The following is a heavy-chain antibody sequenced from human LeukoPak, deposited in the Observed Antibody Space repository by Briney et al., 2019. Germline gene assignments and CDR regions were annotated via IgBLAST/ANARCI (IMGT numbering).Heavy chain of an antibody. CDR1: GGSISSGSYY. V-gene: IGHV4-61*02. D-gene: IGHD5-24*01. CDR2: IYTSGST. J-gene: IGHJ5*02. CDR3: ARDLET. Sequence: KPSETLSLTCTVSGGSISSGSYYWSWIRQPAGKGLGWIGRIYTSGSTNYNPSLKSRVTISVDTSKNQFSLKLSSVTAADTAVYYCARDLETWGQGTLVTVSS.